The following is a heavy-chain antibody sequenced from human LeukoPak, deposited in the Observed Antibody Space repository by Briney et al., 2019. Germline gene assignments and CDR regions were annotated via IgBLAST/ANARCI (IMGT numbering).Heavy chain of an antibody. CDR1: GFSFSRYA. J-gene: IGHJ4*02. V-gene: IGHV3-30*04. Sequence: PGRSLRLSCAASGFSFSRYAMHWVRQPPGKWLEWVAVISYDGNNIYYADSVKGRFTISRDNSKNTLYLQMNSLRTEDTAVYYCARDFYDSSGYYQVTDSWGQGTLVTVSS. D-gene: IGHD3-22*01. CDR2: ISYDGNNI. CDR3: ARDFYDSSGYYQVTDS.